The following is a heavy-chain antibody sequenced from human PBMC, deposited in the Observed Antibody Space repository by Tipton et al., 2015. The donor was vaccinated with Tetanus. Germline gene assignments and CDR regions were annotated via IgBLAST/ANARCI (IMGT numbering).Heavy chain of an antibody. Sequence: SLRLSCAGSGFTFSSYAMSWVRQAPGKGLEWVASISASGVNTYSADSVKGRFTISRDNSRKSLFLQMSSLRAEDTAIYYCAKSIIPFAFHDFWGQGTLVPVSS. CDR2: ISASGVNT. CDR1: GFTFSSYA. J-gene: IGHJ4*02. V-gene: IGHV3-23*01. CDR3: AKSIIPFAFHDF. D-gene: IGHD2-2*02.